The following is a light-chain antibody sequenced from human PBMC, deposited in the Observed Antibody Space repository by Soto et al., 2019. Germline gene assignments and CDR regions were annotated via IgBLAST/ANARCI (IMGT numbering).Light chain of an antibody. V-gene: IGKV1-9*01. CDR2: AAS. J-gene: IGKJ3*01. Sequence: DIQLTQSPSFLSASVGDRVTITCRASQDISNYLVWYQQKPGKAPKPLIYAASTLQSGVPSRFSGSGSGTEFTLTFRSQQPEDFATYYGQQLNSYPLTFGPGTNVDIK. CDR3: QQLNSYPLT. CDR1: QDISNY.